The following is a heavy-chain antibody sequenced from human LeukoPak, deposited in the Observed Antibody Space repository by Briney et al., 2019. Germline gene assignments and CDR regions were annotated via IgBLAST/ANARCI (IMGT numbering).Heavy chain of an antibody. V-gene: IGHV3-21*01. CDR2: ISSSSSYI. Sequence: PGGSLRLSCAASGFTFSSYWMHWVRQAPGKGLEWVSSISSSSSYIYYADSVKGRFTISRDNAKNSLYLQMNSLRAEDTAVYYCARDLSHNHDYGDYGVFDYWGQGTLVTVSS. J-gene: IGHJ4*02. CDR3: ARDLSHNHDYGDYGVFDY. CDR1: GFTFSSYW. D-gene: IGHD4-17*01.